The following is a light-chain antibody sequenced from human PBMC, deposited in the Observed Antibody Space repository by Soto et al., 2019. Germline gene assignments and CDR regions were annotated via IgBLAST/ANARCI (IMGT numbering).Light chain of an antibody. Sequence: QSVLTQPPSVSGAPGQRVTISCTGGSSNFGAGYDVHWYQQLPGTAPKLLIHTNTNRPSGVPDRFSDSKSDTSASLAITGLQAEDEADYYCQSYDSSLSRYVFGTGTKVTVL. J-gene: IGLJ1*01. CDR1: SSNFGAGYD. CDR2: TNT. CDR3: QSYDSSLSRYV. V-gene: IGLV1-40*01.